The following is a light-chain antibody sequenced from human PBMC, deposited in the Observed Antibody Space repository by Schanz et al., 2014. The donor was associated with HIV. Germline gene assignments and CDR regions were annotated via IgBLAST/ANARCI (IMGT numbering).Light chain of an antibody. CDR3: CSYASSGTWV. CDR2: EGS. CDR1: STDVGSYNL. J-gene: IGLJ3*02. Sequence: QSALTQPASVSGSPGQSITISCTGTSTDVGSYNLVSWYQQHPGKAPKLMIYEGSKRPSGVSNRFSGSKSGTSASLTISGLQAEDEADYYCCSYASSGTWVFGGGTKLTVL. V-gene: IGLV2-23*01.